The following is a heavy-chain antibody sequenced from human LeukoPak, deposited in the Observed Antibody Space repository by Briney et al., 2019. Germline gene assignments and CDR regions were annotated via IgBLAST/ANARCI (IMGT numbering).Heavy chain of an antibody. D-gene: IGHD4-17*01. J-gene: IGHJ5*02. CDR2: ITVTHYTT. Sequence: PGGSLRLSCAASGFTFSSFAMTWVRQAPGKGLEWVSSITVTHYTTYNTDSVKGRFTISRDNSKNTLYLQMNSLRADDTAVYYCTKDPNGDYVGAFDPWGQGTLVTVSS. V-gene: IGHV3-23*01. CDR1: GFTFSSFA. CDR3: TKDPNGDYVGAFDP.